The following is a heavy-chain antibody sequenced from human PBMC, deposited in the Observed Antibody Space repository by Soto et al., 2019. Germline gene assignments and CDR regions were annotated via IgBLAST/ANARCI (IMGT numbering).Heavy chain of an antibody. J-gene: IGHJ4*02. CDR3: ASGSYYEVDY. Sequence: SGGSLRLSCAASGFTFSSYAMSWVRQAPGKGLEWVSAISGSGGSTYYADSVKGRFTISRDNSKNTLYLQMNSLRAEDTAVYYCASGSYYEVDYWGQGTLVTVSS. V-gene: IGHV3-23*01. CDR1: GFTFSSYA. CDR2: ISGSGGST. D-gene: IGHD1-26*01.